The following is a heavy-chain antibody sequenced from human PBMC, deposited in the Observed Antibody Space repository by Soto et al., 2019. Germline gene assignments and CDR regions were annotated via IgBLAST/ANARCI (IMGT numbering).Heavy chain of an antibody. CDR3: AKDRVLRFLEWLFQADAFDI. D-gene: IGHD3-3*01. CDR2: ISGSGGST. Sequence: GGSLRLSCAASGFTFSSYAMSWVRQAPGKGLEWVSAISGSGGSTYYADSVKGRFTISRDNSKNTLYLQMNSLRAEDTAVYYCAKDRVLRFLEWLFQADAFDIWGQGTMVTVSS. V-gene: IGHV3-23*01. CDR1: GFTFSSYA. J-gene: IGHJ3*02.